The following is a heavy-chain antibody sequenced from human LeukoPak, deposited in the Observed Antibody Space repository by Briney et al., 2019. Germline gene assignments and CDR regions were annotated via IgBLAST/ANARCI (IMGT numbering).Heavy chain of an antibody. Sequence: GRSLRLSCAVSGFTISSYGMHWVRQTPGKGLEWVAVISYDGSNKYYADSVNGRFTISRDNSKNTLYLQMNSLRAEDTAVYYCAKSMVRGVIGPQYGMDVWGKGTTVTVSS. CDR3: AKSMVRGVIGPQYGMDV. V-gene: IGHV3-30*18. J-gene: IGHJ6*04. CDR2: ISYDGSNK. D-gene: IGHD3-10*01. CDR1: GFTISSYG.